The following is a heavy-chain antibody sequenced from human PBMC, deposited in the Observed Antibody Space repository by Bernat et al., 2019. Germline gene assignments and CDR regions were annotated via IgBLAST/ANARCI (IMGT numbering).Heavy chain of an antibody. Sequence: QVQLVQSGAEVKKPGASVKVSCKASGYTFTGYYMHWVRQAPGQGLEWMGWINPNSGGTNYAQKFPGWVTMIRNTSISTAYMELSRLRSDDTAVYYCARGAPDVVVTAAIPGWFDPWGQGTLVTVSS. CDR1: GYTFTGYY. J-gene: IGHJ5*02. V-gene: IGHV1-2*04. CDR2: INPNSGGT. CDR3: ARGAPDVVVTAAIPGWFDP. D-gene: IGHD2-2*01.